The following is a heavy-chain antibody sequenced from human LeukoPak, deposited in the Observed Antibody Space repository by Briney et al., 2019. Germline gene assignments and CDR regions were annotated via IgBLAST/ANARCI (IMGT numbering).Heavy chain of an antibody. CDR1: GFTFCRYW. CDR3: ARDPGTTYYDFWSGYYSLDNWFDP. Sequence: GSPRPSSVASGFTFCRYWMSWGRQAPGKGPQVVANIKEGGSEKSYVDSVKGRFTISGDNAKNSVCLQMNSLRAEDTAVYYCARDPGTTYYDFWSGYYSLDNWFDPWGQGTLVTVSS. J-gene: IGHJ5*02. CDR2: IKEGGSEK. D-gene: IGHD3-3*01. V-gene: IGHV3-7*01.